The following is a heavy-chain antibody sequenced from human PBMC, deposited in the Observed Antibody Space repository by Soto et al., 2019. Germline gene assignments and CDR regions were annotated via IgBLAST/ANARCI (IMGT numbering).Heavy chain of an antibody. CDR3: ARQPTTSEGEYFDY. CDR2: IIAYNGNT. CDR1: GYTFTNYG. D-gene: IGHD1-1*01. Sequence: QVQLVQSGAEVNKPGASVKVSCKASGYTFTNYGVSWLRQAPGQGLEWMGWIIAYNGNTNYAQKLQGRVTMTTDTPSSTAYMVLRSLRSDETAVYYCARQPTTSEGEYFDYWGQGTLITFSS. J-gene: IGHJ4*02. V-gene: IGHV1-18*01.